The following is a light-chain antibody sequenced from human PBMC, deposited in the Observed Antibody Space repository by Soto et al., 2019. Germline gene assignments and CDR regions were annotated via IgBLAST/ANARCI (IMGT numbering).Light chain of an antibody. Sequence: EIVMTQSPATLSVSPWRRASLSCMAGQGVTTNFAWYQQQSRQSPRLLIYDVSIRANGVPARFSGTGSETDFTLPISGLQSEDSAVSFCQQYNNWHSSFGQGTKVDIK. CDR1: QGVTTN. CDR3: QQYNNWHSS. CDR2: DVS. J-gene: IGKJ1*01. V-gene: IGKV3-15*01.